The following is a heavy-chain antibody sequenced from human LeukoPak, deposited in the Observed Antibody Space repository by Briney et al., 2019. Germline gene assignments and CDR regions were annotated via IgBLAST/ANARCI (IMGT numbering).Heavy chain of an antibody. V-gene: IGHV3-23*01. CDR2: IGNNT. J-gene: IGHJ3*02. D-gene: IGHD6-19*01. CDR1: GFTFSNYA. CDR3: AKDRSAWNSAFDI. Sequence: GGSLRLSCAASGFTFSNYAMNWVRQAPGKGLEWVSSIGNNTYYADSVKGRFTISRDNSKNMLSLQMNSLRAEDTAVYYCAKDRSAWNSAFDIWGQGTMVTVSS.